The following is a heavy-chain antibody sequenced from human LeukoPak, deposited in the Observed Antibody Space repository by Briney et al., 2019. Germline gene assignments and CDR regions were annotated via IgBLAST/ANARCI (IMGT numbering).Heavy chain of an antibody. CDR3: AREGGSGDPPAIWYFDL. V-gene: IGHV3-21*01. J-gene: IGHJ2*01. CDR2: SSSTYI. Sequence: SSSTYISYADSVKGRFTISRYNANNSLYLQINSLRAEDTAVYYCAREGGSGDPPAIWYFDLWGRGTLVTVSS. D-gene: IGHD2-15*01.